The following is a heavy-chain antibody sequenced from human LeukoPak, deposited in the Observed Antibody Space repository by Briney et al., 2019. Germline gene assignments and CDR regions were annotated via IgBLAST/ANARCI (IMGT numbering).Heavy chain of an antibody. V-gene: IGHV3-66*01. CDR3: ATIVSDSSGWYHFDH. D-gene: IGHD6-19*01. CDR2: INSGGTT. J-gene: IGHJ4*02. CDR1: GFTVSSKY. Sequence: QTGGSLRLSCAVSGFTVSSKYMAWVRQAPGKGLGWVSFINSGGTTNYADSVKGRFTISRDYSKNTLNLQMNGLRDEDTAVYYCATIVSDSSGWYHFDHWGQGALVTSSS.